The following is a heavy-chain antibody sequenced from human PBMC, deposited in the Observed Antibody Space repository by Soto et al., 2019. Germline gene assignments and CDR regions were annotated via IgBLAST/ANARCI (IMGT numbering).Heavy chain of an antibody. J-gene: IGHJ4*02. CDR3: ARIRWELLRGGFDY. CDR2: INHSGST. V-gene: IGHV4-34*01. D-gene: IGHD1-26*01. Sequence: LSLTCAVYGGSFSGYYWSWIRQPPGKGLEWTGEINHSGSTNYNPSLKSRVTISVDTSKNQFSLKLSSVTAADTAVYYCARIRWELLRGGFDYWGQGTLVTVSS. CDR1: GGSFSGYY.